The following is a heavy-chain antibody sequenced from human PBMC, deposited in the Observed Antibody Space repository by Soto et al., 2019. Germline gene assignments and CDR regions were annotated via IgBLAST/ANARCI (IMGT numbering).Heavy chain of an antibody. D-gene: IGHD4-17*01. CDR1: GYTFTGYY. J-gene: IGHJ4*02. Sequence: GASVKVSCKASGYTFTGYYMHWVRQAPGQGLEWMGWINPNSGGTNYAQKFQGWVTMTRDTSISTAYMELSRLRSDDTAVYYCAREIGATVTTEALDYWGQGTLVTVSS. V-gene: IGHV1-2*04. CDR3: AREIGATVTTEALDY. CDR2: INPNSGGT.